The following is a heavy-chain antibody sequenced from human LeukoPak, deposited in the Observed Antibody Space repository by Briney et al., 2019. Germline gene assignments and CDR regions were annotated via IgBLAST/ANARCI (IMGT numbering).Heavy chain of an antibody. D-gene: IGHD3-9*01. CDR1: GGTFSSYA. CDR2: IIPIFGKA. V-gene: IGHV1-69*05. J-gene: IGHJ5*02. Sequence: ASVKVSCKASGGTFSSYAISWVRQAPGQGLELMGGIIPIFGKANYAQKFQGRVTITTDESTSTAYMELSSLRSEDTAVYYCARGDLTGYYKVAWFDPWGQGTLVTVSS. CDR3: ARGDLTGYYKVAWFDP.